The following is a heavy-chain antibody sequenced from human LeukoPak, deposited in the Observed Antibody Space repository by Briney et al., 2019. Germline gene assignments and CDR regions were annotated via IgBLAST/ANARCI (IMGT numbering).Heavy chain of an antibody. V-gene: IGHV4-61*02. CDR1: GGSISSGSYY. D-gene: IGHD2-2*03. Sequence: SETLSLTCTVSGGSISSGSYYWSWIRQPAGKGLEWIGRIYTSGSTNYNPSLKSRVTISVDTSKNQFSLKLSSVTAADTAVYYCARDGYCSSTSCYETPDYYYYYYMDVWGKGTTVTVSS. CDR2: IYTSGST. J-gene: IGHJ6*03. CDR3: ARDGYCSSTSCYETPDYYYYYYMDV.